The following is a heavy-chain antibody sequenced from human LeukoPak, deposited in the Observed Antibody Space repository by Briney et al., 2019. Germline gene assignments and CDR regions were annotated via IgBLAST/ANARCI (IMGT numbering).Heavy chain of an antibody. V-gene: IGHV3-23*01. Sequence: TGGSLRLSCAASGFTFSSYAMSWVRQAPGKGLEWVSGISASGGNTYYADSVKGRFTISRDNSKNTLYLQMNSLRAEDTVVYYCAKEGRGGSSDFDYWGQGTLVTVSS. CDR1: GFTFSSYA. D-gene: IGHD6-6*01. CDR2: ISASGGNT. CDR3: AKEGRGGSSDFDY. J-gene: IGHJ4*02.